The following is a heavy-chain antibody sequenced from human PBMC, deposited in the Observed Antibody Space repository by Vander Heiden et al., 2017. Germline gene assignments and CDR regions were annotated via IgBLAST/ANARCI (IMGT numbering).Heavy chain of an antibody. CDR2: VNHSGNT. Sequence: GQLQQWGAGLLKPSETLSLACAVSGGSFSGYYWSWIRQPPGKGLEWIGEVNHSGNTKYNPSLKSRVTISVDTSKNHFSLKLTSVTAADTAVYYCAREDSLTMKSLDYWGQGTLVTVSS. CDR3: AREDSLTMKSLDY. J-gene: IGHJ4*02. CDR1: GGSFSGYY. D-gene: IGHD3-22*01. V-gene: IGHV4-34*01.